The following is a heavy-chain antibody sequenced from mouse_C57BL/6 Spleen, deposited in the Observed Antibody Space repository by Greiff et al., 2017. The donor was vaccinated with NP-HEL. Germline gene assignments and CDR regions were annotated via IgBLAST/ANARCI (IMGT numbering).Heavy chain of an antibody. CDR3: TRTTAQDDYLDY. CDR2: IDPETGGT. V-gene: IGHV1-15*01. J-gene: IGHJ2*01. Sequence: AQLQQSGAELVRPGASVTLSCKASGYTFTDYEMHWVKQTPVHGLEWIGAIDPETGGTAYNQKFKGKAILTADKSSSTAYMQLRSLTSEDSAVYYCTRTTAQDDYLDYWGQGTTLTVSS. CDR1: GYTFTDYE. D-gene: IGHD3-2*02.